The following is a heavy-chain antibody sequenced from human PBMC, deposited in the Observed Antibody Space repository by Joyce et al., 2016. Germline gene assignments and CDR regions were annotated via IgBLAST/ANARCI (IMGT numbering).Heavy chain of an antibody. CDR1: GGSISSAHW. CDR2: IYLGGST. D-gene: IGHD5-12*01. Sequence: QVQLQESGPGLVKPSGTLSLTCAVSGGSISSAHWWSWVSQPPGKGLEWIGEIYLGGSTTYNPSLKSRVTISVDKSKNQLSLKMNSVTAADTAVYYCARNGAYSQDSWGQGTLVTVSS. V-gene: IGHV4-4*02. CDR3: ARNGAYSQDS. J-gene: IGHJ5*01.